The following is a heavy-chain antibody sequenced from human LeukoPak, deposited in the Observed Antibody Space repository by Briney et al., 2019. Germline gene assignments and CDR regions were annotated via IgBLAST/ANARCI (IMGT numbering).Heavy chain of an antibody. V-gene: IGHV5-10-1*01. CDR3: ARHAYNSGWLYDY. Sequence: GGSLRISCKGSGYSFTSYWISWVRQMPGKGLEWMGRIDPSDSYTNYSPSFQGHVTISVDKSISTAYLQWSGLKASDTAIYYCARHAYNSGWLYDYWGQGTLVTVSS. CDR2: IDPSDSYT. J-gene: IGHJ4*02. D-gene: IGHD6-19*01. CDR1: GYSFTSYW.